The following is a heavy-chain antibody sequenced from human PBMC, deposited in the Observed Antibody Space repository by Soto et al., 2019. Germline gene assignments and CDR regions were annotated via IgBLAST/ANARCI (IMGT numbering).Heavy chain of an antibody. CDR3: ASDTVTGLDY. D-gene: IGHD3-9*01. J-gene: IGHJ4*02. V-gene: IGHV4-59*01. CDR1: GGSISSYY. Sequence: QVQLQESGPGLVKPSETLSLTCTVSGGSISSYYWSWIRQPPGKGLEWIGYIYYRGSTNYNPSPKSLVTISVDTSKYQYSLKLSSVTAADKAVYYCASDTVTGLDYLGPGTLVTVSS. CDR2: IYYRGST.